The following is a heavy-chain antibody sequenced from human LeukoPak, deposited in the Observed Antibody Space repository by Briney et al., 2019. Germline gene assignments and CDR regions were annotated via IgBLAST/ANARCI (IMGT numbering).Heavy chain of an antibody. CDR1: RFTFSNYD. Sequence: PGGSLRLSCAASRFTFSNYDMHWVRQAPGKGLEWVAVISNNGSNKYCADSVKGRFTISRDNSKNTLYLQMNSLRAEDTAVYYCARDGLFYDILTGHPEGGFDPWGQGTLVTVSS. V-gene: IGHV3-30*03. CDR2: ISNNGSNK. D-gene: IGHD3-9*01. CDR3: ARDGLFYDILTGHPEGGFDP. J-gene: IGHJ5*02.